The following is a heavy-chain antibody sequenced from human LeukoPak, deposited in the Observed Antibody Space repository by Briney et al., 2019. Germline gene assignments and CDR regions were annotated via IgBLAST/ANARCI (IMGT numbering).Heavy chain of an antibody. Sequence: SETLSLTCTVSGDSISSHHWSCIRQPPGQGLDWIAYFYNSGSTNYNPSLKSRVTISGDTSKNQFSLQLSSVTAADTAVYYCARLIDPYYYAMDVWGHGTTVTVSS. V-gene: IGHV4-59*08. CDR1: GDSISSHH. J-gene: IGHJ6*02. CDR2: FYNSGST. CDR3: ARLIDPYYYAMDV. D-gene: IGHD2-8*01.